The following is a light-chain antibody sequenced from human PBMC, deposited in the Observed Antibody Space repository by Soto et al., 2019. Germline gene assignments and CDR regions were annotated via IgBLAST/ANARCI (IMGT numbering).Light chain of an antibody. J-gene: IGLJ1*01. CDR1: KNDIGVYDF. CDR3: SSYAGSSNV. Sequence: QSALTQPPSASGSPGQSVNISCTGTKNDIGVYDFVSWYQHHPGKAPRLIIYEVNKRPSGVPDRFSGSKSGNTASLTVSGLQAEDEADYYCSSYAGSSNVFGTGTKLTVL. V-gene: IGLV2-8*01. CDR2: EVN.